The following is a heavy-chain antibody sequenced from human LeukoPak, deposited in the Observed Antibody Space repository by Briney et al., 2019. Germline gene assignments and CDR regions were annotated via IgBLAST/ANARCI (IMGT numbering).Heavy chain of an antibody. CDR1: GYTFTSYA. V-gene: IGHV1-3*01. CDR2: INAGNGNT. Sequence: ASVKVSCKASGYTFTSYAMHWVRQAPGQRLEWMGWINAGNGNTKYSQKFQGRVTITRDTSASTAYMELSSLRSEDTAVYYCARNEAAGGYYGMDVWGQGTTVTVSS. J-gene: IGHJ6*02. CDR3: ARNEAAGGYYGMDV. D-gene: IGHD6-13*01.